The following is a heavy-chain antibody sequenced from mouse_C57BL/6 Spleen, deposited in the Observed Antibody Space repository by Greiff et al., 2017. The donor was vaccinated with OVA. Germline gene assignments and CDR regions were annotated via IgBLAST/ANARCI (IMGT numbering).Heavy chain of an antibody. J-gene: IGHJ4*01. D-gene: IGHD1-1*01. CDR3: TRDQAVYYGSSYAMDY. CDR2: ISSGGDYI. CDR1: GFTFSSYA. Sequence: DVHLVESGEGLVKPGGSLKLSCAASGFTFSSYAMSWVRQTPEKRLEWVAYISSGGDYIYYADTVKGRFTISRDNARNTLYLQMSSLKSEETDMYYCTRDQAVYYGSSYAMDYWGQGTSVTVSS. V-gene: IGHV5-9-1*02.